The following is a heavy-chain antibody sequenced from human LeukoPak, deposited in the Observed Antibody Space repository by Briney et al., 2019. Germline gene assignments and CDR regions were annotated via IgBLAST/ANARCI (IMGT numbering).Heavy chain of an antibody. Sequence: PSETLSRTGTVSGYSISSGYYWGWIRQPPGKGLDSIGSIYHSGNTYYNPSLKSRVTISMDTSTNQFSLKLSSVTAADTAVYYCARIPTGEHYFEYWGQGTLVTVSS. CDR1: GYSISSGYY. CDR2: IYHSGNT. D-gene: IGHD7-27*01. CDR3: ARIPTGEHYFEY. V-gene: IGHV4-38-2*02. J-gene: IGHJ4*02.